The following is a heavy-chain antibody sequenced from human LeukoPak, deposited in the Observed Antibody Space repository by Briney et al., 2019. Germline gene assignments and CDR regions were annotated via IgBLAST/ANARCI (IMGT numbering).Heavy chain of an antibody. V-gene: IGHV3-64D*06. D-gene: IGHD5-12*01. CDR2: ISASGDST. Sequence: SGGSLRLSCSASGXTFTSNAVHWVRQAPGKGLEYVSAISASGDSTYYADSVKGRFTISRDNSRNTLYLQMSSLRPEDTAVYYCVGLDVASYWGQGSLVTVSS. CDR1: GXTFTSNA. J-gene: IGHJ4*02. CDR3: VGLDVASY.